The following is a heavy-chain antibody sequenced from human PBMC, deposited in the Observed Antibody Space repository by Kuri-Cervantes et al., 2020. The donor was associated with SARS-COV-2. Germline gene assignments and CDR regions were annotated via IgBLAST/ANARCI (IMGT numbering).Heavy chain of an antibody. CDR2: INHSGST. CDR1: GGSFSGYY. Sequence: SETLSLTCAVYGGSFSGYYWSWIRQPPGKGLEWIGEINHSGSTNYNPSLKSRVTISVDTSKNQFSLKLSSVTAADTAVYYCARGFEPYYYGMDVWGQGTTVT. V-gene: IGHV4-34*01. J-gene: IGHJ6*01. CDR3: ARGFEPYYYGMDV.